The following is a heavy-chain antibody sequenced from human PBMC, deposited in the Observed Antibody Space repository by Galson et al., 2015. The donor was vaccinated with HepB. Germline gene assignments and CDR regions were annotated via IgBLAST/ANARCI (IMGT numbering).Heavy chain of an antibody. J-gene: IGHJ5*02. Sequence: SVKVSCKASGGTFSRYAISWVRQAPGQGLEWMGGIIPIFGIAKYAQKFQGRVTITADKSTSTAYMELSSLRSEDTAVYYCARGGLNYGGPSWGQGTLVTISS. CDR3: ARGGLNYGGPS. CDR2: IIPIFGIA. CDR1: GGTFSRYA. V-gene: IGHV1-69*10. D-gene: IGHD4-23*01.